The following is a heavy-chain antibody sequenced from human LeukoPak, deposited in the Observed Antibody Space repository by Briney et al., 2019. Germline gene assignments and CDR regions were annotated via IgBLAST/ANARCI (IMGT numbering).Heavy chain of an antibody. CDR3: ARGPGDYADY. CDR1: GFAFSSYA. D-gene: IGHD4-17*01. V-gene: IGHV3-30*04. CDR2: ISYDGSNK. Sequence: GRSLRLSCAASGFAFSSYAMHWVRQAPGKGLEWVAVISYDGSNKYYADSVKGRFTISRDNSKNTLYLQMNSLRAEDTAVYYCARGPGDYADYWGQGTLVTVSS. J-gene: IGHJ4*02.